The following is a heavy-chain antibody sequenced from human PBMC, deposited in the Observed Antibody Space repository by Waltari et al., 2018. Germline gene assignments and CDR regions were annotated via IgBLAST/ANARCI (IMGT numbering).Heavy chain of an antibody. CDR2: MNPNSGNT. Sequence: QVQLVQSGAEVKKPGASVKVSCKASGYTFTSYDINWVRQATGQGLEWMGWMNPNSGNTGYAQKFQGRVTMTRNTSISTAYMELSSLRSEDTAVYYCARRGQQLVYYYYYYMDVWGKGTTVTVSS. V-gene: IGHV1-8*01. J-gene: IGHJ6*03. CDR1: GYTFTSYD. D-gene: IGHD6-6*01. CDR3: ARRGQQLVYYYYYYMDV.